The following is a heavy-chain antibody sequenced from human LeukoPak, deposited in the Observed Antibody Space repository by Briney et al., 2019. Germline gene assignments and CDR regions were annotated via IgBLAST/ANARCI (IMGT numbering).Heavy chain of an antibody. Sequence: QSGGSLRLSCAASGFTFSSYAMHWVRQAPGKGLEWVAVISYDGSNRYYADSVKGRFTISRDNSKNTLYLQMNSLRAEDTAVYYCARDRDNSGYYYYYFDYWGQGTLVTVSS. J-gene: IGHJ4*02. CDR3: ARDRDNSGYYYYYFDY. D-gene: IGHD3-22*01. CDR2: ISYDGSNR. V-gene: IGHV3-30-3*01. CDR1: GFTFSSYA.